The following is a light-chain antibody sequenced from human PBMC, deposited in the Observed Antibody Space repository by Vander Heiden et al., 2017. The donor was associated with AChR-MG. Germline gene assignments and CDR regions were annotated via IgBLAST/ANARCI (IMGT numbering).Light chain of an antibody. J-gene: IGKJ2*01. CDR2: AAS. CDR3: QQSDSTPYT. Sequence: DIQMTQSPSSLSASAGDRVTITCRASQSISSYLNWYQQTPGKAPKLLIYAASILQTGVPSRFSGSGSGTDFALTISSLQPEDFATYYCQQSDSTPYTFGQGTKVEIK. CDR1: QSISSY. V-gene: IGKV1-39*01.